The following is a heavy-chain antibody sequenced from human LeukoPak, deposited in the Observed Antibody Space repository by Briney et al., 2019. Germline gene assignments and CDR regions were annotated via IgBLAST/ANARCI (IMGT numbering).Heavy chain of an antibody. J-gene: IGHJ6*03. CDR1: GYTFTGYY. V-gene: IGHV1-2*02. CDR2: INPNSGGT. D-gene: IGHD4-23*01. CDR3: ARDFRYGGNYYYYMDV. Sequence: GASVKVSCKASGYTFTGYYMHWVRQAPGQGLEWMGWINPNSGGTNYAQKFQGRVTITSDTSISTAYMELSSLRSEDTAVYYCARDFRYGGNYYYYMDVWGKGTTVTVSS.